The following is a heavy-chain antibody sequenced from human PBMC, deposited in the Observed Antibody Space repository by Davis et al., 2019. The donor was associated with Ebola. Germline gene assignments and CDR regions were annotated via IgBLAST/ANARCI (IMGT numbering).Heavy chain of an antibody. Sequence: GESLKISCAASGFTFISYWMNWVRQAPGKGLEWVANIKQDGSEKYYVDSVKGRFSISRDNAKNPLYLQMNGLRAEDTAVYYCARSYSGSRIYDYWGQGTLVTVSS. D-gene: IGHD1-26*01. CDR2: IKQDGSEK. CDR1: GFTFISYW. CDR3: ARSYSGSRIYDY. V-gene: IGHV3-7*03. J-gene: IGHJ4*02.